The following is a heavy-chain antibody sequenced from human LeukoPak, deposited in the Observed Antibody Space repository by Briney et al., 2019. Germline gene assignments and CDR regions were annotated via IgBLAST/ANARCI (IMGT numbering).Heavy chain of an antibody. CDR2: IYTSGST. J-gene: IGHJ4*02. V-gene: IGHV4-61*02. Sequence: SETLSLTCTVSGGSISSATYYWSWIRQPAGKGLEWIGRIYTSGSTNYNPSLKSRITISVDTSKNQFSLKLSSVTAVDTAVYYCARNSCPSGSCYDNRGYFDYWGQGTLVTVSS. D-gene: IGHD2-15*01. CDR3: ARNSCPSGSCYDNRGYFDY. CDR1: GGSISSATYY.